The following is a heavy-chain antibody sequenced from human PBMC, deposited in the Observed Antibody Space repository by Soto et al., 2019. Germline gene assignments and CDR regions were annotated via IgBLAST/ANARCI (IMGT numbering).Heavy chain of an antibody. V-gene: IGHV5-10-1*01. Sequence: GESLKISFKGSGYSFTSYLISWVRQMPVKGLEWMGRIDPSDSYTNYSPSFQGHVTISDDKSISTAYLQWSSLKASDTAMYYCERHGSGDQLARFVGANWFDPLGQGTLVTVSS. J-gene: IGHJ5*02. D-gene: IGHD2-2*01. CDR1: GYSFTSYL. CDR3: ERHGSGDQLARFVGANWFDP. CDR2: IDPSDSYT.